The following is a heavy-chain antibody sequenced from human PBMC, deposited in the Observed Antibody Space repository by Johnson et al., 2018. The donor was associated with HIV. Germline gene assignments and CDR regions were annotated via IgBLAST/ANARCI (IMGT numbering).Heavy chain of an antibody. CDR2: ISSSGTTK. CDR3: AKGGYDSEDAFDI. CDR1: GFTFSNAW. D-gene: IGHD3-22*01. Sequence: QVQLVESGGGLVKPGGSLRLSCAASGFTFSNAWMSWVRQTPGKGLEWVAHISSSGTTKYYADSVKGRFTISRDNAKNSLYVQMNSLRAEDTAVYYCAKGGYDSEDAFDIWGQGTMVTVSS. V-gene: IGHV3-11*01. J-gene: IGHJ3*02.